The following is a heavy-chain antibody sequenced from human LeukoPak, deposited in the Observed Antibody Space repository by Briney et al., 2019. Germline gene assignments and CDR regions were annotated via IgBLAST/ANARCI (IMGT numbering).Heavy chain of an antibody. J-gene: IGHJ4*02. CDR3: AREFHCSGGSCFGYDY. V-gene: IGHV4-61*01. D-gene: IGHD2-15*01. CDR1: GVSVSSGSYY. CDR2: IYYSGST. Sequence: SETLSLTCTVSGVSVSSGSYYWSWLRQPPGKGLEWIGYIYYSGSTNYNPSLKSRVTISVDTSKNQFSLKLSSVTAADTAVYYCAREFHCSGGSCFGYDYWGQGTLVTVSS.